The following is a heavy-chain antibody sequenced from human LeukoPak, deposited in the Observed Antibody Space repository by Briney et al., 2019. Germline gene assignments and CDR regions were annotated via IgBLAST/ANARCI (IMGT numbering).Heavy chain of an antibody. Sequence: KTSETLSLTSTVSGGSISNYWWSWIRQPPGKGLEWIGYVFDSGGTNYNPSLKSRVTISVDTSKKQFSLKLSSVTAADTAVYYCARGYSSSWNYFDYWGQGTLVTVSS. CDR3: ARGYSSSWNYFDY. V-gene: IGHV4-59*01. D-gene: IGHD6-13*01. CDR1: GGSISNYW. CDR2: VFDSGGT. J-gene: IGHJ4*02.